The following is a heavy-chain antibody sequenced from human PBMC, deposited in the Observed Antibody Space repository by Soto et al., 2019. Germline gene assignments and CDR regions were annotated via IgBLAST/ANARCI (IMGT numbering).Heavy chain of an antibody. CDR2: IIPILGIA. D-gene: IGHD2-15*01. CDR1: GGTFSSYT. J-gene: IGHJ4*02. V-gene: IGHV1-69*08. CDR3: ARERSGRPDY. Sequence: QVQLVQSGAEVKKPGSSVKVSCKASGGTFSSYTISWVRQAPGQGLEWMGRIIPILGIANYAQKFQGRVTVTADKSTSTAYMELSSLRSEGTVGYYCARERSGRPDYWGQGTLVTVSS.